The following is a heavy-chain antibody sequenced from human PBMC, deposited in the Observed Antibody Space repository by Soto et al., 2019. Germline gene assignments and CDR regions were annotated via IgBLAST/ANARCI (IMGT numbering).Heavy chain of an antibody. Sequence: GGSLRLSCAASGFTFSSYAMSWVRQAPGKGLEWVSAISGSGGSTYYADSVKGRFTIPRDNSKNTLYLQMNSLRAEDTAVYYCAKSKAYYYDSSGPDPWDYWGQGTLVTVSS. J-gene: IGHJ4*02. V-gene: IGHV3-23*01. D-gene: IGHD3-22*01. CDR3: AKSKAYYYDSSGPDPWDY. CDR2: ISGSGGST. CDR1: GFTFSSYA.